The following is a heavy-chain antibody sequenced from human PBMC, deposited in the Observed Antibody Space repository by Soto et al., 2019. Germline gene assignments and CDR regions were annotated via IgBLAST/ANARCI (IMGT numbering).Heavy chain of an antibody. D-gene: IGHD6-19*01. Sequence: VGSLRLSCAASGFTFSSYWMSWVRQAPGKGLEWVANIKQDGSEKYYVDSVKGRFTISRDNAKNSLYLQMNSLRAEDTAVYYCARGYSSGWYGSGSYFDYWGQGTLVTV. CDR1: GFTFSSYW. V-gene: IGHV3-7*01. J-gene: IGHJ4*02. CDR3: ARGYSSGWYGSGSYFDY. CDR2: IKQDGSEK.